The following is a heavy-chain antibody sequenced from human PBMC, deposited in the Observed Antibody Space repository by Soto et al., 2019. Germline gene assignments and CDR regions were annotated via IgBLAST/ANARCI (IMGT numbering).Heavy chain of an antibody. J-gene: IGHJ4*02. D-gene: IGHD3-10*01. V-gene: IGHV1-8*01. CDR1: GYSFTSLH. CDR3: ARGSPGPVDH. Sequence: ASVKVSCKASGYSFTSLHSNWVRQATGHGLEWIGWMNPHSGDTGFAQRFQGRVTMTRNTSINTAYMELRSLRSQDTAVYYCARGSPGPVDHWGQGTQVTVSS. CDR2: MNPHSGDT.